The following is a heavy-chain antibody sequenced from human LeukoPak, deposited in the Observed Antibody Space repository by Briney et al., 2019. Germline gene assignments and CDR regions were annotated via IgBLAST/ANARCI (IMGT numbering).Heavy chain of an antibody. Sequence: KPSETLSLTCTVSGGSISRYSWSWIRKPPGKGLEWIGYIYSSGSTNYKPSLKSRVTISIDTAKNQFSLKLTSVTTADTAVYFCARDSAGDYWLDPWGQGTPVTVSS. J-gene: IGHJ5*02. CDR3: ARDSAGDYWLDP. CDR1: GGSISRYS. CDR2: IYSSGST. D-gene: IGHD7-27*01. V-gene: IGHV4-59*01.